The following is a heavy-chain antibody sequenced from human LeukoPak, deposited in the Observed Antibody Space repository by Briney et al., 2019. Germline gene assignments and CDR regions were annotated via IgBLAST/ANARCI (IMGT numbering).Heavy chain of an antibody. V-gene: IGHV3-21*01. CDR1: GFIFSSCA. CDR3: ARDNGDFGKHWFFDL. Sequence: GGSLRLSCAASGFIFSSCAMNWVRQGPGKGLEWVSLISSGSAYIYYADSVKGRFTISRDNAKNSVYLQMNSLRAEDTAVYYCARDNGDFGKHWFFDLWGRGTLVTVSS. D-gene: IGHD4-17*01. CDR2: ISSGSAYI. J-gene: IGHJ2*01.